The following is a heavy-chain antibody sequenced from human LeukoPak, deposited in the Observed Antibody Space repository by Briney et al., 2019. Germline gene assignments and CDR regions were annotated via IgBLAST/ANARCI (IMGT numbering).Heavy chain of an antibody. CDR3: ARSQWLRSYYFDY. CDR1: GFTFSSNC. V-gene: IGHV3-7*01. Sequence: PGGSLRLSCAASGFTFSSNCMSWVRQAPGKGLEWVANIKQDGSEKCYVDSVKGRFTISRNNAKNSLYLQMNSLRAEATAVYYCARSQWLRSYYFDYWGQGTLVTVSS. J-gene: IGHJ4*02. D-gene: IGHD5-12*01. CDR2: IKQDGSEK.